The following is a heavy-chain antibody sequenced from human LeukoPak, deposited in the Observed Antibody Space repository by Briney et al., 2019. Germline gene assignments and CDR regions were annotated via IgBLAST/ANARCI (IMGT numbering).Heavy chain of an antibody. J-gene: IGHJ4*02. V-gene: IGHV4-34*01. CDR1: GGSISDYY. CDR3: ARGGRSEYFGSGSHDY. Sequence: SETLSLTCIVYGGSISDYYWSWIRQPPEKGLEWIGEINHSGTTNYNPSLKSRVIVSVDTSKSQFSLKLTSVTAADTAVYYCARGGRSEYFGSGSHDYWGQGTLVTVSS. D-gene: IGHD3-10*01. CDR2: INHSGTT.